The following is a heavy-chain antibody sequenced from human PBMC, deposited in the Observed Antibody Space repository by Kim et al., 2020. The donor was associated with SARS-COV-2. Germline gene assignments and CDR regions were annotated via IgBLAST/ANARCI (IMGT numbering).Heavy chain of an antibody. D-gene: IGHD4-17*01. CDR1: GYTLTELS. V-gene: IGHV1-24*01. CDR3: ATASVHDYGDYEPINYYYYMDV. CDR2: FDPEDGET. Sequence: ASVKVSCKVSGYTLTELSMHWVRQAPGKGLEWMGGFDPEDGETIYAQKFQGRVTMTEDTSTDTAYMELSSLRSEDTAVYYCATASVHDYGDYEPINYYYYMDVWGKGTTVTVSS. J-gene: IGHJ6*03.